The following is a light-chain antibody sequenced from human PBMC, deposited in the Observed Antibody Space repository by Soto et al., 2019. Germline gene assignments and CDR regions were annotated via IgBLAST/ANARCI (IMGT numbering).Light chain of an antibody. CDR3: QQYGSSPFT. CDR1: LSVSNSD. Sequence: IVLTITPGTQSLSQGERATLSCRASLSVSNSDLAWYQQKPVQAPRLLIYGASSRATGIPDRFSGSGSGADFTLTISRLEPEDFAAYNCQQYGSSPFTFGPGTKVDIK. V-gene: IGKV3-20*01. J-gene: IGKJ3*01. CDR2: GAS.